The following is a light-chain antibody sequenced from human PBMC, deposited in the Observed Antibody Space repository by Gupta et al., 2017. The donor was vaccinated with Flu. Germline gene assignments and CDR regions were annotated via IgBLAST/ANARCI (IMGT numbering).Light chain of an antibody. CDR2: DTS. V-gene: IGKV3-15*01. J-gene: IGKJ1*01. Sequence: EIVMTQSPATLSVSPGERVTLSCRATQSVDGKLAWYQQKPGQTPTLLVYDTSTRATGIPARFRGSGSGAEFTLTISSLQSEDFALYYCRQYNQWPRTFGQGTXVEIK. CDR3: RQYNQWPRT. CDR1: QSVDGK.